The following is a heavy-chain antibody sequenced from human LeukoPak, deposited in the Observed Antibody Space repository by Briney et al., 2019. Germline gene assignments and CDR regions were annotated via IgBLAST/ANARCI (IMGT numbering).Heavy chain of an antibody. V-gene: IGHV3-23*01. Sequence: GGSLRLSCAASGFTFSSYAMSWVRQAPGKGLEWVSAISGSGGSTYYADSVKGRFTISKDNSKNTLYLQMNSLRAEDTAVYYCAKDRTGVFIAAVNYGVDVWGQGTTVTVSS. J-gene: IGHJ6*02. CDR2: ISGSGGST. CDR1: GFTFSSYA. D-gene: IGHD6-13*01. CDR3: AKDRTGVFIAAVNYGVDV.